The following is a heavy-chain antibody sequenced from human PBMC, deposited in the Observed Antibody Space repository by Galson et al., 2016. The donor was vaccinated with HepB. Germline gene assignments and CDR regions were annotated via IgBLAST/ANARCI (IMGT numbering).Heavy chain of an antibody. CDR2: ISYDGSKK. J-gene: IGHJ3*02. V-gene: IGHV3-30-3*01. Sequence: SLRLSCAASGFTFSSYAMHWVRQAPGKGPEWVAGISYDGSKKYYADSVQGRFTISRDKSKNTLYLQMNSLRVEDTAMYYCAREGARTFYYDSSGYRWAFDSWGQGTMVTVSS. D-gene: IGHD3-22*01. CDR3: AREGARTFYYDSSGYRWAFDS. CDR1: GFTFSSYA.